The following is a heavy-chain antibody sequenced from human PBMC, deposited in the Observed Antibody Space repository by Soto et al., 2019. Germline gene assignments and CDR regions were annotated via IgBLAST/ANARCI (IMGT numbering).Heavy chain of an antibody. CDR3: ARDDVGDSSGYYLLPFDYYYYGMDF. CDR2: IYYSGRT. D-gene: IGHD3-22*01. CDR1: GGSISSGDYY. J-gene: IGHJ6*02. Sequence: QVQLQESGPGLVKPSQTLSLTCTVSGGSISSGDYYWSWIRQPPGKGLEWIGYIYYSGRTYYNPSLKSRVTRAVDTSNNPFPLKLSSVTATDTAVNYCARDDVGDSSGYYLLPFDYYYYGMDFWGQGTTVTVSS. V-gene: IGHV4-30-4*01.